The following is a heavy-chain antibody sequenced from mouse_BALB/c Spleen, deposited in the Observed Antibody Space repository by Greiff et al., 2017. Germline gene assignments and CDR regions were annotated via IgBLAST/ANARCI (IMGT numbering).Heavy chain of an antibody. D-gene: IGHD2-4*01. J-gene: IGHJ4*01. CDR1: GFDFSRYW. CDR2: INPGSSTI. V-gene: IGHV4-2*02. Sequence: EVKVVESGGGLVQPGGSLNLSCAASGFDFSRYWMSWARQAPGKGQEWIGEINPGSSTINYTPSLKYKFIISRDNAKNTLYLQMSKVRSEDTALYYCAREGYDYDDYAMDYWGQGTSVTVSS. CDR3: AREGYDYDDYAMDY.